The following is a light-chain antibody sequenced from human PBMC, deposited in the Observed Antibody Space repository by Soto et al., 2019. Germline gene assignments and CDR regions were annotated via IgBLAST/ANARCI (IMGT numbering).Light chain of an antibody. J-gene: IGLJ2*01. CDR3: CSYAGSYTVV. CDR1: SSDVGGYNY. V-gene: IGLV2-11*01. Sequence: QSALTQPRSVSGSPGQSVTISCTGTSSDVGGYNYVSCYQQHPGKAPKLMIYDVNKRPSGVPDRFSGSKSGNTASLTISGLQAEDEADYYCCSYAGSYTVVFGGGTQLTVL. CDR2: DVN.